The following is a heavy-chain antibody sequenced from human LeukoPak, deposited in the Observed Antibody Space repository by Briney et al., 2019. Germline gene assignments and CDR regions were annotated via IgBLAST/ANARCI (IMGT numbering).Heavy chain of an antibody. CDR3: ANVGLRYFDPPDY. D-gene: IGHD3-9*01. V-gene: IGHV3-30*18. CDR1: GFTFSTYG. CDR2: ISYDGSTT. Sequence: GGSLRLSCAASGFTFSTYGMHWVRQAPGKGLEWVAVISYDGSTTYYADSVKGRFTISRDNSKNTLYLQMNSLRAEDTAVYYCANVGLRYFDPPDYWGQGTLVTVSS. J-gene: IGHJ4*02.